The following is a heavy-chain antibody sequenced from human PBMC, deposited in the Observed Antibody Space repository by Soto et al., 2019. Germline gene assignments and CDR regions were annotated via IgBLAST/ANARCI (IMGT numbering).Heavy chain of an antibody. CDR1: GYTFTSYD. CDR3: GASTYSSGWFNWFDP. J-gene: IGHJ5*02. Sequence: ASVKVSCKASGYTFTSYDINWVRQATGQGLEWMGWMNPNSGNTGYAQKFQGRVTMTRNTSISTAYMELSSLRSEDTAVYYCGASTYSSGWFNWFDPWGQGTLVTVSS. D-gene: IGHD6-19*01. CDR2: MNPNSGNT. V-gene: IGHV1-8*01.